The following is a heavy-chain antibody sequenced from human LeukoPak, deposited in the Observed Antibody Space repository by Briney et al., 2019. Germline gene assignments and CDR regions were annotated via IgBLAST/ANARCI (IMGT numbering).Heavy chain of an antibody. Sequence: PSQTLSLTCTVSGGSISSGSHYWNWIRQPAGKGLEWIGRVYTSGGTNYNPSLKSRVTISVDTSKNQFSLKLSSVTAADTAVYYCARDQEAYCSSTSCYEYSYYMDVWGKGTTVTISS. CDR2: VYTSGGT. V-gene: IGHV4-61*02. CDR1: GGSISSGSHY. CDR3: ARDQEAYCSSTSCYEYSYYMDV. J-gene: IGHJ6*03. D-gene: IGHD2-2*01.